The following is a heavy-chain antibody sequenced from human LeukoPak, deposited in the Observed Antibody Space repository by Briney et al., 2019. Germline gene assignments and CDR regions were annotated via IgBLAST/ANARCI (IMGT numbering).Heavy chain of an antibody. CDR3: ASDIIAAAGQGVDC. D-gene: IGHD6-13*01. V-gene: IGHV4-39*01. Sequence: SETPSLTCTVSGGSITSRSYYWGWIRQPPGKGLEWIGSIYYSGSTYYNPSLKSRVTISVDTSKNQFSLNLSSVTAADTAVYYCASDIIAAAGQGVDCWGQGTLVTVSS. J-gene: IGHJ4*02. CDR2: IYYSGST. CDR1: GGSITSRSYY.